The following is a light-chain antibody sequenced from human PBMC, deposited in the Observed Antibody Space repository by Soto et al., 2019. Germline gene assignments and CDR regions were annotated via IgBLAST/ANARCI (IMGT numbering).Light chain of an antibody. V-gene: IGLV1-40*01. CDR2: GNN. CDR1: SSNIGANYD. CDR3: QSHDGSLIYVV. J-gene: IGLJ2*01. Sequence: QSVLTQPPSVSGAPGQRVTISCTGSSSNIGANYDVHWYQQPPGTAPKLLIYGNNKRPSGVPDRFSGSRSGTSASLAITGLQAEDEADYYCQSHDGSLIYVVFGGGTKLTVL.